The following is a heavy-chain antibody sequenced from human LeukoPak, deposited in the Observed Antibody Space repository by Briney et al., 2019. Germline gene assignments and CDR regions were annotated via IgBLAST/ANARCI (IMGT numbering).Heavy chain of an antibody. J-gene: IGHJ6*03. CDR1: GYTFTDYY. CDR3: AKGSPSYYYYMDV. D-gene: IGHD1-26*01. V-gene: IGHV1-2*02. CDR2: INPNSGGT. Sequence: ASVKVSCKASGYTFTDYYIHWVRQAPGQGLEWMGWINPNSGGTNYAQNFQGRVTMTRDTSISTTYMELSGLRSDDTAVYYCAKGSPSYYYYMDVWGKGTTVTISS.